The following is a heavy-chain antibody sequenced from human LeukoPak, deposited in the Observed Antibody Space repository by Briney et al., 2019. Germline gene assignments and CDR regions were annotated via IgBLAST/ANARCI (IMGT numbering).Heavy chain of an antibody. CDR3: ARSPVRGVITDPDY. CDR1: GYTFTGYY. CDR2: INPNSGGT. J-gene: IGHJ4*02. V-gene: IGHV1-2*02. D-gene: IGHD3-10*01. Sequence: ASVKVSCKASGYTFTGYYMHWVRQALGQGLEWMGWINPNSGGTNYAQKFQGRVTMTRDTSISTAYMELSRLRSDDTAVYYCARSPVRGVITDPDYWGQGTLVTVSS.